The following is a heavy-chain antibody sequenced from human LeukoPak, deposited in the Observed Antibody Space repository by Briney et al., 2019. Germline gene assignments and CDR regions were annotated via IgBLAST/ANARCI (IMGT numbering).Heavy chain of an antibody. D-gene: IGHD3/OR15-3a*01. Sequence: GRSLRLSCAASGFTFSRYGMHWVRQAPGKGLEWVAVISYDGSNKYYVDSVKGRFTISRDISKNTLYLQMNSLRAEDTAVYYCARHKDWTFDYWGQGTLVTVSS. V-gene: IGHV3-30*03. CDR3: ARHKDWTFDY. CDR2: ISYDGSNK. J-gene: IGHJ4*02. CDR1: GFTFSRYG.